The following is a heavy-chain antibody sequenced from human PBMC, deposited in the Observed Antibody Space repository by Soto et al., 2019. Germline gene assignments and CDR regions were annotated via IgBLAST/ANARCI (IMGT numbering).Heavy chain of an antibody. D-gene: IGHD3-9*01. CDR1: GYTFTSYG. J-gene: IGHJ4*02. V-gene: IGHV1-18*01. CDR2: ISAYNGNT. Sequence: ASVKVYCKASGYTFTSYGISWVRQAPGQGLEWMGWISAYNGNTNYAQKLQGRVTMTTDTSTSTAYMELRSLRSDDTAVYYCARESFDILTGYLGTAGYYFDYWGQGTLVTVSS. CDR3: ARESFDILTGYLGTAGYYFDY.